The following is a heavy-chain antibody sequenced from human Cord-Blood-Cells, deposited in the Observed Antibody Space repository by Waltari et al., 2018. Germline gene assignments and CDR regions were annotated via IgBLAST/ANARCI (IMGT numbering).Heavy chain of an antibody. D-gene: IGHD3-3*01. CDR2: IYYSGST. CDR3: ARGGSLYDFWSGYYYYYGMDV. V-gene: IGHV4-39*01. J-gene: IGHJ6*02. Sequence: QTQLRESEAGLVEPSLPLSSTWTVANGAISSSDYCWVGIRCRLEYGLQWIGSIYYSGSTYYNPSLKCQVTISVDTSKTQVSLKRSSVTAADTAVYYCARGGSLYDFWSGYYYYYGMDVWGQGTTVTVSS. CDR1: NGAISSSDYC.